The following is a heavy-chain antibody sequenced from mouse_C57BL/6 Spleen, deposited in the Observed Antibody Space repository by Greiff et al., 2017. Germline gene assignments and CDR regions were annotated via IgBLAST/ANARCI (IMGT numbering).Heavy chain of an antibody. J-gene: IGHJ2*01. CDR3: ARREYSNYLWNY. V-gene: IGHV1-81*01. D-gene: IGHD2-5*01. CDR1: GYTFTSYG. CDR2: IYPRSGNT. Sequence: QVHVKQSGAELARPGASVKLSCKASGYTFTSYGISWVKQRTGQGLEWIGEIYPRSGNTYYNEKFKGKATLTADKSSSTAYMELRSLTSEDSAVYFCARREYSNYLWNYWGQGTTLTVSS.